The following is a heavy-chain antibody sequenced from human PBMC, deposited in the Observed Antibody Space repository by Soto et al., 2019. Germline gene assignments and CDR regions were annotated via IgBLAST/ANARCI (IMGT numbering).Heavy chain of an antibody. J-gene: IGHJ4*02. CDR2: ISRDGGTK. V-gene: IGHV3-30*03. Sequence: QVQLVESGGGVVQPGRSLRLSCAVSGFTVSTYGMHWVRQAPGKGLEWVAVISRDGGTKYYADSAKGRFTISRDNSRNKLFLEMNSLRGDDVAVYYCTGEVASGYWGQGTLVTVSS. CDR3: TGEVASGY. D-gene: IGHD3-10*01. CDR1: GFTVSTYG.